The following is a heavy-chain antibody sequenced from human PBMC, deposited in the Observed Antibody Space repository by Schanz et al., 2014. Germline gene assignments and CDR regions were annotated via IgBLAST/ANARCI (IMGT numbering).Heavy chain of an antibody. V-gene: IGHV3-23*04. CDR1: GFTFNNYA. CDR3: AKDTRMTPAGTGVFFDY. Sequence: EVQLGESGGGLVQPGGSLRLSCAASGFTFNNYAMGWVRQAPGKGLEWVSALSAGADRIYYANSVKGRFTVTRDNSKNTLYLQMNSLTAEDTAVYFCAKDTRMTPAGTGVFFDYWGRGTLVTVSS. D-gene: IGHD6-13*01. J-gene: IGHJ4*02. CDR2: LSAGADRI.